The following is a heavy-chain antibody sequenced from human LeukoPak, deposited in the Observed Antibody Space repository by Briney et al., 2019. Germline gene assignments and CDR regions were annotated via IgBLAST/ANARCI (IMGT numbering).Heavy chain of an antibody. D-gene: IGHD3-22*01. J-gene: IGHJ6*03. CDR3: AQNVYDSSGYDYYYMDV. Sequence: PSETLSLTCTVSGGSISSYYWNWIRQPAGKGLEWIGRIYASETTNYNPSLKSRVTISVDTSKNQFSLKLSSVTAADTAVYYCAQNVYDSSGYDYYYMDVWGKGTTVTVSS. CDR2: IYASETT. V-gene: IGHV4-4*07. CDR1: GGSISSYY.